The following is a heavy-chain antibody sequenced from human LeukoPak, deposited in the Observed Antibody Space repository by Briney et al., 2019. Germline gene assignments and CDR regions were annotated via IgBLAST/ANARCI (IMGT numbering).Heavy chain of an antibody. D-gene: IGHD2-2*01. V-gene: IGHV4-39*01. J-gene: IGHJ5*02. CDR1: GGSISSSSYY. Sequence: TSETLSLTCTVSGGSISSSSYYWSWIRQPPGKGLEWIGSIYYSGSTYYNPSLKSRVTISVDTSKNQFSLKLSSVTAADTAVYYCASRLGYCSSTSCCNWFDPWGQGTLVTVSS. CDR2: IYYSGST. CDR3: ASRLGYCSSTSCCNWFDP.